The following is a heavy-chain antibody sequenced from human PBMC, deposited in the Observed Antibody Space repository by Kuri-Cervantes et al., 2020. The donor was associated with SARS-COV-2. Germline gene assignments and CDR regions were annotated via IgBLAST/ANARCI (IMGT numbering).Heavy chain of an antibody. CDR1: GFTFSSYG. J-gene: IGHJ6*02. CDR2: ISSGSTYI. Sequence: GESLKISCAASGFTFSSYGMHWVRQAPGKGLEWVSYISSGSTYIFYADSVKGRFTISRDNAKNSLYLQMNSLRAEDTAVYYCARDGGSGSYRYYYYGMDVWGQGTTVTVSS. CDR3: ARDGGSGSYRYYYYGMDV. V-gene: IGHV3-21*06. D-gene: IGHD3-10*01.